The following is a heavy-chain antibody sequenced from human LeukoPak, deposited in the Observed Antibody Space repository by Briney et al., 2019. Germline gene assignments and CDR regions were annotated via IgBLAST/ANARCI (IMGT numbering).Heavy chain of an antibody. V-gene: IGHV4-34*01. CDR1: GGSFSGYY. D-gene: IGHD3-9*01. CDR2: INHSGST. CDR3: ARLTGYSSESWFDP. Sequence: PSETLSLTCAVYGGSFSGYYWSWIRQPPGKGLEWIGEINHSGSTNYKSSLKSRVTISVDTSKNQFSLKLSSVTAADTAVYYCARLTGYSSESWFDPWGQGTLVTVSS. J-gene: IGHJ5*02.